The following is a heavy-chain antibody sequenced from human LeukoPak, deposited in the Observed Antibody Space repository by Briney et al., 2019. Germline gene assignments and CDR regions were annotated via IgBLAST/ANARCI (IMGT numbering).Heavy chain of an antibody. CDR3: AKEVLGYCSGGNCYADY. V-gene: IGHV3-23*01. Sequence: GGSLRLSCAASGFTFSTYGMTWVRQAPGKGLKWVSVISDSGGTTYYADSVRGRFTISRDNSKNTLYLQMNSLRADDTAVYYCAKEVLGYCSGGNCYADYWGQGTLVTVSS. D-gene: IGHD2-15*01. J-gene: IGHJ4*02. CDR1: GFTFSTYG. CDR2: ISDSGGTT.